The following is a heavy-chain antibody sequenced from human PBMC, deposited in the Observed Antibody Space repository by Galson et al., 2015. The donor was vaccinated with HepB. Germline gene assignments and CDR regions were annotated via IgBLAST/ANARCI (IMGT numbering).Heavy chain of an antibody. Sequence: SGAEVKKPGESLKISCTGSGFRFSTHWIAWVRQMPGKGLDWMGIIYPGDSDTRYGPSFQGQVTISADKFISTAYLHWSSLKASDTAMYYCARGGLTGEFDYWGQGTLVTVSS. CDR1: GFRFSTHW. D-gene: IGHD3-10*01. V-gene: IGHV5-51*01. CDR2: IYPGDSDT. CDR3: ARGGLTGEFDY. J-gene: IGHJ4*02.